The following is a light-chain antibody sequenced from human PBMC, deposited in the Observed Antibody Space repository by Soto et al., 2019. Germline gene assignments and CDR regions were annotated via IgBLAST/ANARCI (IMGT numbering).Light chain of an antibody. CDR1: QSFISSY. V-gene: IGKV3-20*01. Sequence: IVLTQSPGTLSLSPGERATLSCRASQSFISSYLAWYQQKPGQAPRLLIYGASSRATGIPDRFSGSGSGTDFTLTISRLEPEDFAVYYCQQYGTSPPGTFGQGTKVDIK. CDR3: QQYGTSPPGT. J-gene: IGKJ1*01. CDR2: GAS.